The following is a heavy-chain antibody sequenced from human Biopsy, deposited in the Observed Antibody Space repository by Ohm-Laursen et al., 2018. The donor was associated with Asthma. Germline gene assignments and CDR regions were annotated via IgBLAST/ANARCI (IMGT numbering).Heavy chain of an antibody. CDR1: GFTFRSYA. D-gene: IGHD3-3*01. J-gene: IGHJ4*02. CDR2: GGSYYDGGLK. Sequence: SLRLSCTASGFTFRSYAMHWVRQAPGKGLEWVAVGGSYYDGGLKYYADSVNGRFTVSRDDSKNTLYLQMNSLRPDDMAVYYCARDVMEWYLPAFDFWGQGTLVTVSP. CDR3: ARDVMEWYLPAFDF. V-gene: IGHV3-30-3*01.